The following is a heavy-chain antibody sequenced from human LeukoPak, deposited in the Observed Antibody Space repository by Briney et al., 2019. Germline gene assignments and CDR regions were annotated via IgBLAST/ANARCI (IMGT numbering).Heavy chain of an antibody. Sequence: SVKVSCKASGGTFSSYAISWVRQAPGQGLEWMGGIIPIFGTANYAQKFQGRVTITADKSTSTAYMELSSLRSEDTAVYYCARDPDTASPMDVWGKGTTVTVPS. CDR1: GGTFSSYA. V-gene: IGHV1-69*06. CDR3: ARDPDTASPMDV. D-gene: IGHD5-18*01. CDR2: IIPIFGTA. J-gene: IGHJ6*04.